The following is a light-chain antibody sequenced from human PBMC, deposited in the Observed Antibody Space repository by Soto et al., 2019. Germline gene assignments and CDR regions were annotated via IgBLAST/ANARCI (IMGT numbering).Light chain of an antibody. Sequence: QSVLTQPPSVSGAPGQRVTISCTESSSNIGAGYDVHWYQQLPGTAPKLLLYGNSNRPSGVPDRFSGSKSGTSASLANTGRQAEDEADYYCQAYDSSLSGWVFGGGTQLTVL. CDR3: QAYDSSLSGWV. CDR1: SSNIGAGYD. J-gene: IGLJ3*02. CDR2: GNS. V-gene: IGLV1-40*01.